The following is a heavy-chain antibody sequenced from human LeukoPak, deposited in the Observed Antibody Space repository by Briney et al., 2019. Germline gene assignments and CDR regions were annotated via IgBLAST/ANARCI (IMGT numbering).Heavy chain of an antibody. CDR3: ARGVNYDFWSGSRYSYYYMEV. CDR1: GYTFTNYD. D-gene: IGHD3-3*01. J-gene: IGHJ6*03. CDR2: MNPNSGNT. Sequence: ASVRVSCKASGYTFTNYDINWVRQATGQGREWMGWMNPNSGNTGYAQKFQGRVTITRNTSISTAYMELSGLRSEDTAVYYCARGVNYDFWSGSRYSYYYMEVWGKGTTVTVSS. V-gene: IGHV1-8*03.